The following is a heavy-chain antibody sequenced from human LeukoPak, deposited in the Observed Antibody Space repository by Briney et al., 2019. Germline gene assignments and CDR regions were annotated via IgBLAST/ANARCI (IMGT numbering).Heavy chain of an antibody. CDR3: ATSYYDRSDYQFDY. CDR2: IYYSGSN. Sequence: SETLSLTCTVSGGSISSGGYYWSWIRQHPGKGLEWIVYIYYSGSNYYNPSLKSRVTISVDTSKNQFSLKLSSVTAADTAVYYCATSYYDRSDYQFDYWGQGTLVTVSS. CDR1: GGSISSGGYY. J-gene: IGHJ4*02. V-gene: IGHV4-31*03. D-gene: IGHD3-22*01.